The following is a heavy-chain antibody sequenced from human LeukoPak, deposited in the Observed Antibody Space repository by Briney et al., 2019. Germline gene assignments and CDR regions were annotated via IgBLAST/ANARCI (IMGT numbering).Heavy chain of an antibody. CDR3: AKTKWERLRYFDY. CDR2: ISGSGGST. V-gene: IGHV3-23*01. CDR1: GFIFSNAW. J-gene: IGHJ4*02. D-gene: IGHD1-26*01. Sequence: GGSLRLSCAASGFIFSNAWMTWVRQAPGKGLEWVSAISGSGGSTYYADSVKGRFTISRDNSKNTLYLQMNSLRAEDTAVYYCAKTKWERLRYFDYWGQGTLITVSS.